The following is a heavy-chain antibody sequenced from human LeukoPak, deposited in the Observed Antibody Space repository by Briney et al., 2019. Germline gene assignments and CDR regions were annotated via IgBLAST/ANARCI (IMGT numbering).Heavy chain of an antibody. D-gene: IGHD3-3*01. V-gene: IGHV4-4*02. CDR2: IYHSGST. CDR1: GGSISSSNW. CDR3: ARVRVGYDFWSGYYTFDY. Sequence: SETLSLTGAGSGGSISSSNWWSWVRQPPGKGLEWIGEIYHSGSTNYNPSLKSRVTISVDQSKNQFSLKLSSVTAADTAVYYCARVRVGYDFWSGYYTFDYWGQGTLVTVSS. J-gene: IGHJ4*02.